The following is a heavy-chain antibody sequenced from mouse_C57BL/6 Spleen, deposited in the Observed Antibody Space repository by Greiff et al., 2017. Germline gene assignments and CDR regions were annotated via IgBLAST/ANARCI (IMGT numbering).Heavy chain of an antibody. CDR3: ARSGGYYGYYYAMDY. CDR2: INPNNGGT. Sequence: EVQLQQSGPELVKPGASVKISCKASGYTFTDYYMNWVKQSHGKSLEWIGDINPNNGGTSYNQKFKGKATLTVDKSSSTAYMELRSLTSEDSAVYYCARSGGYYGYYYAMDYWGQGTSVTVSS. J-gene: IGHJ4*01. V-gene: IGHV1-26*01. D-gene: IGHD1-1*01. CDR1: GYTFTDYY.